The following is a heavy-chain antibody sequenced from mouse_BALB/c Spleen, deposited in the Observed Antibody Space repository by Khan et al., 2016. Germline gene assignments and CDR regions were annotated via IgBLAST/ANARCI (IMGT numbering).Heavy chain of an antibody. V-gene: IGHV1S137*01. D-gene: IGHD2-14*01. CDR3: ARLYDGLYYAMDY. CDR1: GYTFTDYA. Sequence: QVRLQQSGAELVRPGVSVKISGKGSGYTFTDYAMHWVKQSHAKSLEGIGVISTNYGDASYNQKFRGKATMTVDKSSSTAYMELARLTSEDSAIYYCARLYDGLYYAMDYWGQGTSVTVSS. J-gene: IGHJ4*01. CDR2: ISTNYGDA.